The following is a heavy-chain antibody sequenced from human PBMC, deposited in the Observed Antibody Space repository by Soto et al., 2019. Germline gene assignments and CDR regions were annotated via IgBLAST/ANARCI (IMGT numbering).Heavy chain of an antibody. J-gene: IGHJ4*01. CDR1: GFTFTSYA. CDR2: TTTTGGSM. CDR3: ASADAAFTFLISAMSWVR. V-gene: IGHV3-23*01. Sequence: EVQLLESGGGLVQPGGSLTLSCAASGFTFTSYAMNWVRQAPGKGLEWVSGTTTTGGSMSYAASAKGLFTNSKDNPKDVVLLQMGSGRVEAGGVLSLASADAAFTFLISAMSWVRWGQGKLV. D-gene: IGHD3-16*01.